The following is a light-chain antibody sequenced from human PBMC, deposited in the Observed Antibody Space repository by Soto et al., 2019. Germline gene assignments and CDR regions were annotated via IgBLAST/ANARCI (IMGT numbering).Light chain of an antibody. Sequence: EIVMTQSPATLSLSPGERATLSCRASQSVSSSLAWYQQKPGQAPRLLIYDASNRATGIPARFSGSGSGTEFTLTISSLQSEDFAVYYCQQYNNWPPSWTFGQGTKVDIK. CDR2: DAS. V-gene: IGKV3D-15*01. J-gene: IGKJ1*01. CDR1: QSVSSS. CDR3: QQYNNWPPSWT.